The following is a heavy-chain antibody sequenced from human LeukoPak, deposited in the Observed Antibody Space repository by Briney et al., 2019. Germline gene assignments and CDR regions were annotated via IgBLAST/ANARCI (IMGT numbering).Heavy chain of an antibody. V-gene: IGHV4-59*01. D-gene: IGHD6-25*01. CDR1: RGSISSYY. J-gene: IGHJ4*02. Sequence: SETLSLTCTVSRGSISSYYWSWIRQPPGKGLEWIGYIYYSGSTNYNPSLKSRVTISVDTSKNQFSLKLSSVTAADTAVYYCARSSGTGTFSYWGQGTLVTVSS. CDR3: ARSSGTGTFSY. CDR2: IYYSGST.